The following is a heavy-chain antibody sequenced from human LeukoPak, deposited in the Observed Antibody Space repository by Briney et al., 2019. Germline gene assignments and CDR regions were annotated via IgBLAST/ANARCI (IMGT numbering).Heavy chain of an antibody. J-gene: IGHJ6*02. Sequence: GGSLRLSCAASGFSLSNYWMSWVRQAPGQGLEGVANINQDGSDKYYVDSVMGRFTISKDNAKNSVYLQMNSLRPEDTAIYYCAWYGVTHGLDVWGQGTTVTVSS. CDR1: GFSLSNYW. CDR3: AWYGVTHGLDV. V-gene: IGHV3-7*01. CDR2: INQDGSDK. D-gene: IGHD3-10*01.